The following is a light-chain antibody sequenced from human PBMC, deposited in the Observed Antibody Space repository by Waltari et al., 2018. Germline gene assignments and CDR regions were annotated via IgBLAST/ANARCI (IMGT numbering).Light chain of an antibody. CDR1: QSVSSN. J-gene: IGKJ2*01. CDR2: GAS. CDR3: QQYNNWPRT. V-gene: IGKV3-15*01. Sequence: EIVMTQSPATLSVSPGERATLSCRASQSVSSNLAWYQQKPGQAPRLLIYGASTRATGIPARFSGSGSGTEFNLTISRMQSEDFAVYYCQQYNNWPRTFGQGTKLEIK.